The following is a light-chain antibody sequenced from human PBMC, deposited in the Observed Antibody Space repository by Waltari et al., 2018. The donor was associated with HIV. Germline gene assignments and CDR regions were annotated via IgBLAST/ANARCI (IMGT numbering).Light chain of an antibody. CDR1: SSTIGAGYD. Sequence: QSLLTQPPSVSGAPGQRVTISCTGNSSTIGAGYDVHWYKHLPGTATKLLIFDTKKRGSGVPDRFSAATSCGSAVLSIAGLQTEDEADYYCQTCDSSLTCDVFGSGTKVTVL. CDR3: QTCDSSLTCDV. J-gene: IGLJ1*01. V-gene: IGLV1-40*01. CDR2: DTK.